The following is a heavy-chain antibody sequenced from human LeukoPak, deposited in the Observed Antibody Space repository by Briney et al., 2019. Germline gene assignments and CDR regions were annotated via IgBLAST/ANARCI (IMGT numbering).Heavy chain of an antibody. CDR2: TSGDGGNT. CDR1: GFTFSTYA. D-gene: IGHD3-10*01. V-gene: IGHV3-23*01. CDR3: AKEGKGLLWFGELLWKNSYFDY. J-gene: IGHJ4*02. Sequence: PGGSLRLSCAASGFTFSTYAMSWVRQAPGKGLEWVSATSGDGGNTYYADSVKGRFTISRDNSKNTLYLQMNSLRAEDTAVYYCAKEGKGLLWFGELLWKNSYFDYWGQGTLVTVSS.